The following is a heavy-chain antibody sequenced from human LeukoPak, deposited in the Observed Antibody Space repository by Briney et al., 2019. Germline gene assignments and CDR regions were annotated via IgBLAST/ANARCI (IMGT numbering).Heavy chain of an antibody. V-gene: IGHV1-2*02. J-gene: IGHJ4*02. CDR1: GYTFTGYY. D-gene: IGHD6-19*01. CDR2: INPNSGGT. Sequence: GASVKVSCKASGYTFTGYYMHWVRQAPGQGLEWMGWINPNSGGTNYAQKLQGRVTMTRDTSISTAYMELSRLRSDDTAVHYCARARGIAVAGTDFDYWGQGTLVTVSS. CDR3: ARARGIAVAGTDFDY.